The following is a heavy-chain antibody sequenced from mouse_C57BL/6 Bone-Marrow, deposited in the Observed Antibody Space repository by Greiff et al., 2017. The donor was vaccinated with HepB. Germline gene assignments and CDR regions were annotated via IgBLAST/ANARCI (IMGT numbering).Heavy chain of an antibody. CDR2: IRSKSNNYAT. CDR1: GFSFNTYA. Sequence: VQLKESGGGLVQPKGSLKLSCAASGFSFNTYAMNWVRQAPGKGLEWVARIRSKSNNYATYYADSVKDRFTISRDDAESMLYLQMNNLKTEDTARYYCVRQHDGYYLGLFDYWGQGTTLTVSS. J-gene: IGHJ2*01. D-gene: IGHD2-3*01. V-gene: IGHV10-1*01. CDR3: VRQHDGYYLGLFDY.